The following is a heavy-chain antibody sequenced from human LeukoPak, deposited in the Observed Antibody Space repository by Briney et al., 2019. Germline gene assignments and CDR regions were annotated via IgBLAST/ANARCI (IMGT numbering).Heavy chain of an antibody. CDR3: AKLGAYSSSWYGSFDY. D-gene: IGHD6-13*01. J-gene: IGHJ4*02. V-gene: IGHV5-51*01. Sequence: GESLQISCRGSGYSFTTYWIGWVRPMPGKGLEWMGIIFPGDSDTRYCPSFQGQVTTSADKSISTAYLQWSSLKASDTAMYYCAKLGAYSSSWYGSFDYWGQGTLVTVSS. CDR2: IFPGDSDT. CDR1: GYSFTTYW.